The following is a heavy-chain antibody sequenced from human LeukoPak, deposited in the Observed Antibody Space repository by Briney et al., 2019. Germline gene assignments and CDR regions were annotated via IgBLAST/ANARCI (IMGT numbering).Heavy chain of an antibody. CDR2: IRFDGSDK. CDR3: ARDFTYYYDTSGYD. D-gene: IGHD3-22*01. J-gene: IGHJ4*02. V-gene: IGHV3-30*02. Sequence: HTGGSLRLSCAASGFTFRMYGLHWVRQAPGKGLEWVAFIRFDGSDKYYADSVKGRFTISRDNSKNTVYLQMISLRVEDTAMYYCARDFTYYYDTSGYDRGQGTLVTVSS. CDR1: GFTFRMYG.